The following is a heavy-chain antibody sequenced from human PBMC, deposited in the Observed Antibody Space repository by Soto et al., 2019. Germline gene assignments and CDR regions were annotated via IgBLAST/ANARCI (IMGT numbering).Heavy chain of an antibody. J-gene: IGHJ6*02. Sequence: GPFKTSETLPLTCPVSGDTSPSYYWGWIRQAPGKGLEWIGHIHNSGTSTHNPSLNGRVTISIDMSKKQFSLKLTSLTSADTAVYYCARDLGARGHYGGGYYYGMDVWGQGTTVTVS. V-gene: IGHV4-59*01. CDR1: GDTSPSYY. D-gene: IGHD4-17*01. CDR2: IHNSGTS. CDR3: ARDLGARGHYGGGYYYGMDV.